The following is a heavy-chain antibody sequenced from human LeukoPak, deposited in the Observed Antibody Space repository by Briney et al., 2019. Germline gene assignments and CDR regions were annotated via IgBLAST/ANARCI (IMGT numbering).Heavy chain of an antibody. V-gene: IGHV3-30*03. Sequence: GGSLRLSCAASGFTFSSYGMHWVRQAPGKGLEWVAVISYDGSNKYYADSVKGRFTISRDNAKNSLYLQMNSLRAEDTAVYYCARVGRPMWGLDYWGQGTLVTVSS. D-gene: IGHD3-10*02. CDR1: GFTFSSYG. J-gene: IGHJ4*02. CDR2: ISYDGSNK. CDR3: ARVGRPMWGLDY.